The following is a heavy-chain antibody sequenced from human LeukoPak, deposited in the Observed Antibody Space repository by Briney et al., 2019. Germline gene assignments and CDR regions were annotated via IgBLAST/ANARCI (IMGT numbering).Heavy chain of an antibody. J-gene: IGHJ3*01. V-gene: IGHV4-59*01. CDR3: ARPKGTTSNAFDV. CDR1: GGSISGYY. CDR2: IYYSGNT. D-gene: IGHD1-7*01. Sequence: SETLSLTCTVSGGSISGYYWSWIRQPPGEGLEWIGYIYYSGNTNYNPSLKSRVTISIDTSKNQFSLQLTSVTAADTALYYCARPKGTTSNAFDVWGQGTMVTVSS.